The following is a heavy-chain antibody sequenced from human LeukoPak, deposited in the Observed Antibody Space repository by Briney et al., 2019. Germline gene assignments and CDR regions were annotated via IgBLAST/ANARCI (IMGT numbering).Heavy chain of an antibody. Sequence: PGGALRLSCAASGFTVRSNYMSWVRQAPGKGLEWVSVIYSGGSTYYADSVKGRFTISRDNSKNTLYLQMNSLRAEDTAVYYCARGSSRSRSDALDYWGQGTLVTVSS. CDR1: GFTVRSNY. V-gene: IGHV3-53*01. CDR2: IYSGGST. CDR3: ARGSSRSRSDALDY. J-gene: IGHJ4*02.